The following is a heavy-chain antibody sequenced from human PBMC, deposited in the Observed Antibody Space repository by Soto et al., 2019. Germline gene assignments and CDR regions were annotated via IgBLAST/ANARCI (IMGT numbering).Heavy chain of an antibody. CDR2: IYYSGNT. CDR3: ARRRGAYDYYYYYGMDV. Sequence: PSETRSLTCIVPGGSISSTTYYWGWVRQPPGKGLEWIGSIYYSGNTYYNPSLKSRVTISVDTSKNQFSLRLSSVTAVDTAVYYCARRRGAYDYYYYYGMDVWGQGTKVTVS. V-gene: IGHV4-39*01. J-gene: IGHJ6*02. D-gene: IGHD5-12*01. CDR1: GGSISSTTYY.